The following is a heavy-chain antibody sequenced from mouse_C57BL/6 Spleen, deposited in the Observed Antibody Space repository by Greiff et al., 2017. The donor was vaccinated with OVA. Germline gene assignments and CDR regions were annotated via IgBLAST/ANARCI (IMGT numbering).Heavy chain of an antibody. CDR3: ALYYGNSTYYYAMDY. CDR1: GYTFTSYW. Sequence: QVQLQQPGAELVMPGASVKLSCKASGYTFTSYWMHWVKQRPGQGLEWIGEIDPSDSYTNYNQKFKGKSTLTVDKSSSTAYMQLSSLTSEDSAVYYCALYYGNSTYYYAMDYWGQGTSVTVSS. D-gene: IGHD1-1*01. J-gene: IGHJ4*01. CDR2: IDPSDSYT. V-gene: IGHV1-69*01.